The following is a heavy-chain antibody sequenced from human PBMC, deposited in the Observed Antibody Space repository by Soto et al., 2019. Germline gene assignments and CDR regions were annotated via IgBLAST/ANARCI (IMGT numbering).Heavy chain of an antibody. Sequence: XGSLRLSCTASGFTFSSYAMSWVRQAPGRGLEWVSAISGSGGSTYYADSVKGRFTISRDNSKNTLYLQMNSLRAEDTAVYYCAITYYYDSSGYYPGSYFDYWGQGTLVTVSS. CDR1: GFTFSSYA. J-gene: IGHJ4*02. CDR3: AITYYYDSSGYYPGSYFDY. V-gene: IGHV3-23*01. CDR2: ISGSGGST. D-gene: IGHD3-22*01.